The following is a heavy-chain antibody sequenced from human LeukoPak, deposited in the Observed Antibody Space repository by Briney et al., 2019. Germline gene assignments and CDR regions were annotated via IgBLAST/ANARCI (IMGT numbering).Heavy chain of an antibody. CDR3: ARGRKYYDRSGGPHFDY. V-gene: IGHV1-8*01. CDR1: GYTFTSYD. D-gene: IGHD3-22*01. Sequence: ASVKVSCKASGYTFTSYDINWVRQATGQGLEWMGWMNPNSGNTGYAQKFQGRVTMTRNTSISTAYMELSSLRSEDTAVYYCARGRKYYDRSGGPHFDYWGQGTPVTVSS. CDR2: MNPNSGNT. J-gene: IGHJ4*02.